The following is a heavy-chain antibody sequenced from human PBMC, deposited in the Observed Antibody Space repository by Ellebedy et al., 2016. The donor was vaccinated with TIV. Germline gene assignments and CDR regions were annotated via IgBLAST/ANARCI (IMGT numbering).Heavy chain of an antibody. CDR1: GFTFSSYD. V-gene: IGHV3-13*01. CDR3: ARAHYGDYYYYYMDV. CDR2: IGTAGDT. J-gene: IGHJ6*03. D-gene: IGHD4-17*01. Sequence: GGSLRLXXAASGFTFSSYDMHWVRQATGKGLEWVSAIGTAGDTYYPGSVKGRFTISRENAKNSLYLQMNSLRAGDTAVYYCARAHYGDYYYYYMDVWGKGTTVTVSS.